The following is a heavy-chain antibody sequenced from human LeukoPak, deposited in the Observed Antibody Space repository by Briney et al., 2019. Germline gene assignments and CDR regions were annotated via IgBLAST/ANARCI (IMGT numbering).Heavy chain of an antibody. CDR2: INPSGGST. CDR3: ARVASIVGAIDY. CDR1: GYTFTSYY. V-gene: IGHV1-46*01. J-gene: IGHJ4*02. Sequence: ASVKVSCKASGYTFTSYYMHWVQQAPGQGLEWMGIINPSGGSTSYAQKFQGRVTMTRDMSTSTVYMELSSLRSEDTAVYYCARVASIVGAIDYWGQGTLVTVSS. D-gene: IGHD1-26*01.